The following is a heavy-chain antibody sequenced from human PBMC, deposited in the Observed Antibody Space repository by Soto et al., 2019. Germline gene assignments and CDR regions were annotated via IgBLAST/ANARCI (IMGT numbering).Heavy chain of an antibody. CDR3: ARTVSSISSGVRWFDP. CDR1: GYPFTNYA. V-gene: IGHV1-3*01. D-gene: IGHD2-2*01. J-gene: IGHJ5*02. Sequence: ASVKVACKASGYPFTNYAIHWLRQAPGQRLEWMGWINAGNDNTEYSQRFQGRVTITRDTSASTAYMELSSLRYEDTAVYYCARTVSSISSGVRWFDPWGQGTLVTVSS. CDR2: INAGNDNT.